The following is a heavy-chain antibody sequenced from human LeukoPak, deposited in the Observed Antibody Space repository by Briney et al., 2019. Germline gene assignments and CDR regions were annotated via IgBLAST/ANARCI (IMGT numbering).Heavy chain of an antibody. D-gene: IGHD5-18*01. CDR2: ISGSGGST. CDR3: AKGGIQLYYFDY. CDR1: GFTFSSYA. J-gene: IGHJ4*02. V-gene: IGHV3-23*01. Sequence: GGPLRLSCAASGFTFSSYAMSWVRQAPGKGLEWVSAISGSGGSTYYADSVKGRFTISRDNSKNTLYLQMNSLRAEDTAVYYCAKGGIQLYYFDYWGQGTLVTVSS.